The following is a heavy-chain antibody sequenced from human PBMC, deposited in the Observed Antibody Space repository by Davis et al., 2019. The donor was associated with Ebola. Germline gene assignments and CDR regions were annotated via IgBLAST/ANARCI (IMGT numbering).Heavy chain of an antibody. CDR3: ARTPFSGWYSALYYYGMDV. CDR1: GFTFSSYS. Sequence: GESLKISCAASGFTFSSYSMNWVRQAPGKGLEWVSYISSSSSTISYADSVRGRFTISRDNSKNTLYLQMNSLRAEDTAVYYCARTPFSGWYSALYYYGMDVWGQGTTVTVSS. J-gene: IGHJ6*02. V-gene: IGHV3-48*01. CDR2: ISSSSSTI. D-gene: IGHD6-19*01.